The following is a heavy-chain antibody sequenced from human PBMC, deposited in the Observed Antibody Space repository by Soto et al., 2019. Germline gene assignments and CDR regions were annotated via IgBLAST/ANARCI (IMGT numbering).Heavy chain of an antibody. V-gene: IGHV3-53*04. CDR1: GFTVSSNY. D-gene: IGHD5-18*01. Sequence: GESLKISCAASGFTVSSNYMSWVRQAPGKGLEWVSVIYSGGSTYYADSVKGRFTISRHNSKNTLYLQMNSLRAEDTAVYYCASGFRVYSYDYWGQGTLVTVSS. CDR2: IYSGGST. CDR3: ASGFRVYSYDY. J-gene: IGHJ4*02.